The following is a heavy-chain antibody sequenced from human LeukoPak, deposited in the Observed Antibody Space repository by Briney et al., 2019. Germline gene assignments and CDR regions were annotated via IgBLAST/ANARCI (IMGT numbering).Heavy chain of an antibody. V-gene: IGHV3-7*03. CDR2: IKLDGSEK. Sequence: GGALRLSCVASGVSFGKYWMSWVRQAPGEGLEWVANIKLDGSEKNYVDSVKGRFTISRDNTKNSLYLQMNSLRAEATAVFYCARDQYDAWSRRGNFDSWEQGTLVIVSS. D-gene: IGHD3/OR15-3a*01. J-gene: IGHJ4*02. CDR3: ARDQYDAWSRRGNFDS. CDR1: GVSFGKYW.